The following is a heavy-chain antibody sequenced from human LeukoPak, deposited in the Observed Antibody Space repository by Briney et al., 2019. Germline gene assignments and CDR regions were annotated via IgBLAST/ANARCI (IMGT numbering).Heavy chain of an antibody. V-gene: IGHV4-59*01. J-gene: IGHJ4*02. CDR1: GGSISSYY. CDR2: IYYSGST. D-gene: IGHD6-19*01. CDR3: ARAPSYSSGWYYWDYFDY. Sequence: SETLSLTCTVSGGSISSYYWSWIRQPPGKGLEWIGYIYYSGSTNYNPSLRSRVTISVDTSKNQFSLKLSSVTAADTAVYYCARAPSYSSGWYYWDYFDYWGQGTLVTVSS.